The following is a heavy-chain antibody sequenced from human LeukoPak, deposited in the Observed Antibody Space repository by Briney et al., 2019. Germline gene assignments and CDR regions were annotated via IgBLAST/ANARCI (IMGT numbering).Heavy chain of an antibody. Sequence: PGGSLRLSCAASGFTFSSYAMHWVRQAPGKGLEYGSAISSNGGSTFYANSVKGRFTISRDTSKNTLYLQMGSLRADDMAVYYCVRVSGSYGYWGQGTLVTVSS. J-gene: IGHJ4*02. CDR1: GFTFSSYA. D-gene: IGHD1-26*01. V-gene: IGHV3-64*01. CDR3: VRVSGSYGY. CDR2: ISSNGGST.